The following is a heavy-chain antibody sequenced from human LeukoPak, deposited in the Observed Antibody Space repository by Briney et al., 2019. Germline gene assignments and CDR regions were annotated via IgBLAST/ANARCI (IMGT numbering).Heavy chain of an antibody. D-gene: IGHD1-26*01. V-gene: IGHV3-7*01. CDR1: GFTFSSYW. CDR2: IKQDGSEK. Sequence: PGGSLRLSCAASGFTFSSYWMSWVRQAPGKGLEWVANIKQDGSEKYYVDSVKGRFTISRDNAKNSLYLQMNSLRAEDTAVYYCARGGILIGFYGMDVWGQGTTVTVSS. CDR3: ARGGILIGFYGMDV. J-gene: IGHJ6*02.